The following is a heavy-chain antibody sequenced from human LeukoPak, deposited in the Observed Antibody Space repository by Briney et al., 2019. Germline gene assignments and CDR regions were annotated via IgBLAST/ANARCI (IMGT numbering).Heavy chain of an antibody. J-gene: IGHJ4*02. CDR1: GFSLGDYW. CDR3: ARDEPGYGEFLLY. CDR2: INEAGTMK. V-gene: IGHV3-7*01. Sequence: GGSLRLSCAASGFSLGDYWMSWVRQAPGKGLEWVANINEAGTMKSVADSVKGRFTISRDNTKNSLYLEMNSLRAEDTAVYYCARDEPGYGEFLLYWGRGTLLTVSS. D-gene: IGHD3-10*01.